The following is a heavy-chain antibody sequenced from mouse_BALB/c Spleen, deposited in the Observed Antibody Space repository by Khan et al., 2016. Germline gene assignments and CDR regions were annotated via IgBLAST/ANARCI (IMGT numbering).Heavy chain of an antibody. CDR1: GFTFSDYY. CDR2: ISDGGSYT. J-gene: IGHJ1*01. V-gene: IGHV5-4*02. CDR3: ARDLNWYFDV. Sequence: EVELVESGGGLVKPGGSLKLSCAASGFTFSDYYMYWVRQTPEKRLEWVATISDGGSYTYYPASVKGRFTISRDNAKNNLYLQMSSLKSEDTAMYYCARDLNWYFDVWGEGTTVTVSS.